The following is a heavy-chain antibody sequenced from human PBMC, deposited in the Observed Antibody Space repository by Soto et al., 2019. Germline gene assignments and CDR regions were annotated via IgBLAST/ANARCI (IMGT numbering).Heavy chain of an antibody. CDR2: IYPGDSDT. Sequence: WESLKISCKGSGYSFTSYWIGWVRQMPGKGLEWMGIIYPGDSDTRYSPSFQGQVTISADKSISTAYLQWSSLKASDTAMYYCARYSSGWYLNYYGMDVWGQGTTVTVSS. V-gene: IGHV5-51*01. J-gene: IGHJ6*02. CDR1: GYSFTSYW. CDR3: ARYSSGWYLNYYGMDV. D-gene: IGHD6-19*01.